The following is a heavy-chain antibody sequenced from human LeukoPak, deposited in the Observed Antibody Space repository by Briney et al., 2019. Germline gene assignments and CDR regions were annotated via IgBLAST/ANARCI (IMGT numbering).Heavy chain of an antibody. CDR2: ISGSGGST. CDR3: AKDCSSTSCYPDY. J-gene: IGHJ4*02. Sequence: GGSLRLSCAASGFTFSSYAMSWVRQAPGKGLEWVSAISGSGGSTYYADSVKGRFTISRDNSKNTLYLQMNSLRADDTAVYYCAKDCSSTSCYPDYWGRGTLVTVSS. D-gene: IGHD2-2*01. CDR1: GFTFSSYA. V-gene: IGHV3-23*01.